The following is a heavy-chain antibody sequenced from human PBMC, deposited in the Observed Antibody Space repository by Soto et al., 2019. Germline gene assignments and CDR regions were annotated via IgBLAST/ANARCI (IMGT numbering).Heavy chain of an antibody. Sequence: SDTLSRTCTVSGGSISSGDYYWSWIRQPPGKGLEWIGYIYYSGSTYYNPSLKSRVTISVDTSKNQFSLKLSSVTAADTAVYYCARDFRRNWFDPWGQGTLVTVSS. J-gene: IGHJ5*02. CDR2: IYYSGST. V-gene: IGHV4-30-4*02. CDR3: ARDFRRNWFDP. CDR1: GGSISSGDYY.